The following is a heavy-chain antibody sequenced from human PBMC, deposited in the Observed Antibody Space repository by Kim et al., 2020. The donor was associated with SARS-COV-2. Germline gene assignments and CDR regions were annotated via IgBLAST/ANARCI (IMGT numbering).Heavy chain of an antibody. Sequence: ASVKVSCKVSGYTFTELSMHWVRQAPGKGLEWMGGFDPEDGETIYAQKFQGRVTMTEDTSTDTAYMELSSLRSEDTAVYYCATAIAVAGTTIYYYYGMDVWGQGTTVTVSS. CDR1: GYTFTELS. CDR2: FDPEDGET. CDR3: ATAIAVAGTTIYYYYGMDV. V-gene: IGHV1-24*01. D-gene: IGHD6-19*01. J-gene: IGHJ6*02.